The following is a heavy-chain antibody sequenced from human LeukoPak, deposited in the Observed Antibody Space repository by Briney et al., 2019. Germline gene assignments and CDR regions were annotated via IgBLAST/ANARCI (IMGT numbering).Heavy chain of an antibody. D-gene: IGHD3-3*01. CDR2: ISAYNGNT. J-gene: IGHJ6*02. Sequence: GASVKVSCKASGYTFISYGISWVRQAPGQGLEWMGWISAYNGNTNYAQKLQGRVTMTTDTSTSTAYMELRSLRSDDTAVYYCARDRDYDFWSGYSRYYYYGMDVWGQGTTVTVSS. CDR1: GYTFISYG. V-gene: IGHV1-18*01. CDR3: ARDRDYDFWSGYSRYYYYGMDV.